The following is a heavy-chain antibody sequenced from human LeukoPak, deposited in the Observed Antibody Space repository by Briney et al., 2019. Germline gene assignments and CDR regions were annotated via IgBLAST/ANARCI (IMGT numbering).Heavy chain of an antibody. D-gene: IGHD2-21*02. CDR2: ISESART. CDR1: GGSISSSNCF. CDR3: ARPTGDPNGGWFDS. J-gene: IGHJ5*01. V-gene: IGHV4-39*01. Sequence: PSETLSLTCNVCGGSISSSNCFWGWIRQPPGKGLEWIGSISESARTFYNPSLNGRVSMSVDTSKNQFSLHLPSVTAADTAVYYCARPTGDPNGGWFDSWGQGTLVTVSS.